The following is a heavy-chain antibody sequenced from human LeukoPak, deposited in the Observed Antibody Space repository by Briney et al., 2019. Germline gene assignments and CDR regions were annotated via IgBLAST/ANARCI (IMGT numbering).Heavy chain of an antibody. V-gene: IGHV4-61*02. CDR2: IYTSGST. D-gene: IGHD3-9*01. J-gene: IGHJ6*03. Sequence: TSETLSLTCTASGGSISSGSCYWSWLRQPAGKGLEWIGRIYTSGSTNYNPSLKSRVTISVDTSKNQFSLKLSSVTAADTAVYYCATRASDYDILTGSRIYYMDVWGKGTTVTVSS. CDR3: ATRASDYDILTGSRIYYMDV. CDR1: GGSISSGSCY.